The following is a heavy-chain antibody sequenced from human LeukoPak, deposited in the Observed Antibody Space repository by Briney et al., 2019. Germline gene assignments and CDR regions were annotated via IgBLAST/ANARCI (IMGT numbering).Heavy chain of an antibody. Sequence: GGALRLSCAASGFIFCNYAMGWVRQAPGKGLEWVSFISGTGGSTYYAASLKGRITISRDNSKNTMSLQMTSLRAEDTAVDYCTKCRDTRHLFHWLDSWGQGTLVTVSS. V-gene: IGHV3-23*01. CDR1: GFIFCNYA. D-gene: IGHD2-21*01. CDR3: TKCRDTRHLFHWLDS. CDR2: ISGTGGST. J-gene: IGHJ5*01.